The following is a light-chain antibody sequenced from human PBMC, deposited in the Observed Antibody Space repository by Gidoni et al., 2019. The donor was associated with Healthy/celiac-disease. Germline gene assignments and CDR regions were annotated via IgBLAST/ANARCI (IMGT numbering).Light chain of an antibody. CDR3: QQYNSYSRT. CDR1: QSISSW. CDR2: KAS. Sequence: DLQMTQSPSTLSASVGDSVTIPCRASQSISSWLAWYQQKPGKAPKLLLYKASSLESGVPSRFSGRGSGTEFTLTISSLQPDDFATYYCQQYNSYSRTFXQXTKVEIK. J-gene: IGKJ1*01. V-gene: IGKV1-5*03.